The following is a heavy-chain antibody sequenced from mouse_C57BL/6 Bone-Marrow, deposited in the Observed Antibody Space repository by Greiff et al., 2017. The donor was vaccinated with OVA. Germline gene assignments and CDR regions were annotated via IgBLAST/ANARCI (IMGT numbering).Heavy chain of an antibody. CDR3: ARDYDYVYWYFDV. V-gene: IGHV8-12*01. Sequence: QVTLKECGPGILQSSQTLSLTCSFPGFSLSTSGMGVSWIRQPSGKGLEWLAHIYWDDDKRYNPSLKSRLTISKDTSRNQVFLKITSVDTADTATYYCARDYDYVYWYFDVWGTGTTVTVSS. D-gene: IGHD2-4*01. CDR2: IYWDDDK. CDR1: GFSLSTSGMG. J-gene: IGHJ1*03.